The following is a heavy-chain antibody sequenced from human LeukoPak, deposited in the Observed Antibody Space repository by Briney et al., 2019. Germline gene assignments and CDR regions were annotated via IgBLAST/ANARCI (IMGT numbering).Heavy chain of an antibody. J-gene: IGHJ6*02. CDR2: IIPIFGTA. Sequence: SVKVSCKASGGTFSGYAISWVRQAPGQGLEWMGGIIPIFGTANYAQKFQGRVTITADESTSTAYMELSSLRSEDTAVYYCARRLLGTTGTTLGYYGMDVWGQGTTVTVSS. CDR3: ARRLLGTTGTTLGYYGMDV. V-gene: IGHV1-69*13. D-gene: IGHD1-1*01. CDR1: GGTFSGYA.